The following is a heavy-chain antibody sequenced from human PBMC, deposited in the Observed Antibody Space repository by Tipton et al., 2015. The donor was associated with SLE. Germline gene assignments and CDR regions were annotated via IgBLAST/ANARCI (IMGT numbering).Heavy chain of an antibody. CDR3: ARGAGPITSFGNYYYYYYKDV. J-gene: IGHJ6*03. D-gene: IGHD3-16*01. CDR1: GYTFTSYY. CDR2: INPSGGST. V-gene: IGHV1-46*01. Sequence: QLVQSGAEVKKPGASVKVSCKASGYTFTSYYMHWVRQAPGQGLEWMGIINPSGGSTSYEQKFQGRVTMTRDTSTSTVYMELSSLRSEDTAVYYCARGAGPITSFGNYYYYYYKDVWGKGTTVTVSS.